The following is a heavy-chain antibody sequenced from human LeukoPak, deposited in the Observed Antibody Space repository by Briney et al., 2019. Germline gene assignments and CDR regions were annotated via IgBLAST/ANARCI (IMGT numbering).Heavy chain of an antibody. CDR1: GLTFSSYE. D-gene: IGHD4-17*01. J-gene: IGHJ4*02. CDR3: ARDPSDYGDYYDY. V-gene: IGHV3-48*03. CDR2: ISSSGSTI. Sequence: GGSLRLSCAASGLTFSSYEMNWVRQAPGKGLEWVSYISSSGSTIYYADSVKGRFTICRDNAKNSLYLQMNSLRAEDTAVYYCARDPSDYGDYYDYWGQGTLVTVSS.